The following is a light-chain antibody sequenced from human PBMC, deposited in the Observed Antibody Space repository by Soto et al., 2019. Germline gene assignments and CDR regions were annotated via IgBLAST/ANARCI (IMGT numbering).Light chain of an antibody. CDR3: QQYNNWLTWT. Sequence: EIVMTQSPATLSVSPGERATLSCRASQSVSVNLAWYQQKPGQAPRLLIYGASTRATGIPARFSGSGSGTELTLTISSLQSEDFAVYYCQQYNNWLTWTFGQGTKVEVK. V-gene: IGKV3-15*01. CDR1: QSVSVN. CDR2: GAS. J-gene: IGKJ1*01.